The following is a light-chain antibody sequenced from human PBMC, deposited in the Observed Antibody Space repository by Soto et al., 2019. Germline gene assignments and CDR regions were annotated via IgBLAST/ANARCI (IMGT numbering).Light chain of an antibody. CDR2: DKD. CDR3: QSYDSSLNSPLV. CDR1: TSNIGAGYD. V-gene: IGLV1-40*01. Sequence: QPVLTQPPSVSGAAGQRVTISCTGSTSNIGAGYDVHWYQQLPGTAPKLLIYDKDNRPSGVPDRFSASKSGTSASLAITGLQAEDEAYYYGQSYDSSLNSPLVFGGGTKVTVL. J-gene: IGLJ2*01.